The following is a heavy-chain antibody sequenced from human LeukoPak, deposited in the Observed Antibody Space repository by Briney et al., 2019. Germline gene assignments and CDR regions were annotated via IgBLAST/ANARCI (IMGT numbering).Heavy chain of an antibody. CDR3: ARESIIPAARGDY. D-gene: IGHD2-2*01. CDR1: GYSFSDYY. CDR2: INPNSGGT. J-gene: IGHJ4*02. V-gene: IGHV1-2*02. Sequence: ASVKVSCKASGYSFSDYYIHWVRQAPGQGLEWMGWINPNSGGTIYAQKFQGRVTMTRDTSTNTAYMELSRLRSDDTAIYYCARESIIPAARGDYWGQGTLVTVSS.